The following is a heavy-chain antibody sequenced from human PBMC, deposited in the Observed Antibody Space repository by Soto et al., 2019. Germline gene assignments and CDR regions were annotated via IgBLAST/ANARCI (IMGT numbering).Heavy chain of an antibody. V-gene: IGHV3-66*01. CDR3: ARDQSGSYYHDAFDI. CDR2: IYSGGST. D-gene: IGHD1-26*01. Sequence: GSLRLSCAASGFTVSSNYMSWVRQAPGKGLEWVSVIYSGGSTYYADSVKGRFTISRDNSKNTLYLQMNSLRAEDTAVYYCARDQSGSYYHDAFDIWGQGTMVTVSS. J-gene: IGHJ3*02. CDR1: GFTVSSNY.